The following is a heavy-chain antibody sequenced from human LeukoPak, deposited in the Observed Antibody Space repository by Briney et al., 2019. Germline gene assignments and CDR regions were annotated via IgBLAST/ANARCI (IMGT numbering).Heavy chain of an antibody. V-gene: IGHV4-39*02. J-gene: IGHJ3*02. D-gene: IGHD3-16*02. CDR3: ARGVMITFGGVIVHDAFDI. CDR2: ISHRGNT. Sequence: PSETLSLTCTVSGDSLNSGSYYWGWIRQPPGKGLEWFGSISHRGNTYYNPSLRSRVTISVDTSKNQLSLKLSSVTAADTAVYYCARGVMITFGGVIVHDAFDIWGQGTMVTVSS. CDR1: GDSLNSGSYY.